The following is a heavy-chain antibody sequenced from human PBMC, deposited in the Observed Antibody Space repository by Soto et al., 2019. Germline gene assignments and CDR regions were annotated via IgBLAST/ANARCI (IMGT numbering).Heavy chain of an antibody. CDR1: RGSFSDYS. CDR2: INHSGST. J-gene: IGHJ4*02. V-gene: IGHV4-34*01. CDR3: AATNYAFDY. D-gene: IGHD4-4*01. Sequence: SETLSLTCAVYRGSFSDYSWSWIRQPPGRGLEWIGEINHSGSTNCNPSLKSRVTISVDTSKNQFSLKVNSVTAADTAVYYCAATNYAFDYWGLGTLVTVSS.